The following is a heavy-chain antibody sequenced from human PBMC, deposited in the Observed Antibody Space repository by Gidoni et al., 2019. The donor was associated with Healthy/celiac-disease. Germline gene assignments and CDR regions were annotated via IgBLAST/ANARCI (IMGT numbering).Heavy chain of an antibody. Sequence: QVQLQESGPGLVKPSQTLSLTCTVSGGSISSGSYYWSWIRQPAGKGLEWIGRIYTSGSTNYNPSLKSRVTMSVDTSKNQFSLKLSSVTAADTAVYYCARAAATIFGGAGGYYYYMDVWGKGTTVTVSS. CDR3: ARAAATIFGGAGGYYYYMDV. CDR1: GGSISSGSYY. D-gene: IGHD3-3*01. CDR2: IYTSGST. J-gene: IGHJ6*03. V-gene: IGHV4-61*02.